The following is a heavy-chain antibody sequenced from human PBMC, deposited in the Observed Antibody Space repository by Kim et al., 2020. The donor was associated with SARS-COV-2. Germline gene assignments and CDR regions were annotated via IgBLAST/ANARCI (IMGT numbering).Heavy chain of an antibody. CDR3: ARDPWSRLGGVTDSYYGMDV. Sequence: GGSLRLSCAASGFTFSSCAIHWVRQAPGKGLEWVAVISYDGSNKNYADSVKGRFAISRDNSKNTLYLQMNSLRAEDTALYYCARDPWSRLGGVTDSYYGMDVWGQGATFTVSS. J-gene: IGHJ6*01. V-gene: IGHV3-30*09. CDR2: ISYDGSNK. D-gene: IGHD3-16*01. CDR1: GFTFSSCA.